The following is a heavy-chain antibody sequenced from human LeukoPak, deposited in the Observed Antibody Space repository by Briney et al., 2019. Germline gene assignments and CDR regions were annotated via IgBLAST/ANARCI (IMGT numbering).Heavy chain of an antibody. CDR2: IYTSGST. V-gene: IGHV4-61*02. Sequence: SETLSLTCTVSGGSISSGSYYWSWIRQPAGKGLEWIGRIYTSGSTNYNPSLKSRVTISVDTSKNQFSLKLSSVTAADTAVYYCAREPLIVDYVWGSYPQGPFYWGQGTLVTVSS. CDR1: GGSISSGSYY. CDR3: AREPLIVDYVWGSYPQGPFY. D-gene: IGHD3-16*02. J-gene: IGHJ4*02.